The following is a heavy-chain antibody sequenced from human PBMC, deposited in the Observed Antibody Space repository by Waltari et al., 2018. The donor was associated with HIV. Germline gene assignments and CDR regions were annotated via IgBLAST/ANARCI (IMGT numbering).Heavy chain of an antibody. V-gene: IGHV4-34*01. J-gene: IGHJ4*02. CDR1: GGSFSGYY. Sequence: QVQLQQWGAGLLKPSETLSLTCAVYGGSFSGYYWSWIRQPPGKGLEWIGEINHSGSTNYNPSLKSRVTISVDTSKNQFSLKLSSVTAADTAVYYCARGLLSREGFDYWGQGTLVTVSS. D-gene: IGHD3-10*01. CDR2: INHSGST. CDR3: ARGLLSREGFDY.